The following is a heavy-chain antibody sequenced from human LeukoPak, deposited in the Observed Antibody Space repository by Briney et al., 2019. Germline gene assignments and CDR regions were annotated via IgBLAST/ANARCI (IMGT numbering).Heavy chain of an antibody. CDR1: GGSISSSSYY. CDR2: IYYSGST. CDR3: ASTYYDFWSGYYNWFDP. D-gene: IGHD3-3*01. V-gene: IGHV4-39*01. J-gene: IGHJ5*02. Sequence: PSETLSLTCTVSGGSISSSSYYWGWIRQPPGKGLEWIGSIYYSGSTYSNPSLKSRVTISVDTSKNQFSLKLSSVTAADTAVYYCASTYYDFWSGYYNWFDPWGQGTLVTVSS.